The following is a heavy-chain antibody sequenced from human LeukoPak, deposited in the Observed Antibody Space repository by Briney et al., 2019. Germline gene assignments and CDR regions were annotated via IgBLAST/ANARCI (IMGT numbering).Heavy chain of an antibody. CDR1: GYTFTGYY. CDR2: INPNSCGT. CDR3: ARVRYTVLRPDY. V-gene: IGHV1-2*02. D-gene: IGHD3-3*01. J-gene: IGHJ4*02. Sequence: ASVKVSCKASGYTFTGYYMHWVRQAAGQGLEWMGWINPNSCGTNYAQKFQGRVTMTRDTSISTAYMELSRLRSDDTAVYYCARVRYTVLRPDYWGQGTLVTVSS.